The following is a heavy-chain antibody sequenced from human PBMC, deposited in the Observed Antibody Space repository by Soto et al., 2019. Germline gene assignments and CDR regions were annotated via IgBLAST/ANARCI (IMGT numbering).Heavy chain of an antibody. Sequence: PSETLSLTCTVSGGSIISGGYYCICIRQHPWNGLELIGYIYYSGSTYYTPSLKSRVTISVDTSKNQFSLKLSSATAADTAVYYCASAPATIFGVVTNYGMDVWGQGTTVTVSS. CDR3: ASAPATIFGVVTNYGMDV. D-gene: IGHD3-3*01. J-gene: IGHJ6*02. CDR2: IYYSGST. CDR1: GGSIISGGYY. V-gene: IGHV4-31*03.